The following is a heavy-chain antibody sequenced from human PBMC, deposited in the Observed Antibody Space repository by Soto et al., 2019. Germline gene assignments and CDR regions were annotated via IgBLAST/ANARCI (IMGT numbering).Heavy chain of an antibody. CDR2: IFSNDEK. CDR1: GFSLSNARMG. Sequence: SGPTLVNPTETLTLTCTVSGFSLSNARMGVSWIRQPPGKALEWLAHIFSNDEKSYSTSLKSRLTISKDTSKSQVVLTMTNMDXXDTATYYRSRMTLGWTEDGYYYYGMDVWGQGTKVTVYS. V-gene: IGHV2-26*01. CDR3: SRMTLGWTEDGYYYYGMDV. J-gene: IGHJ6*02. D-gene: IGHD6-19*01.